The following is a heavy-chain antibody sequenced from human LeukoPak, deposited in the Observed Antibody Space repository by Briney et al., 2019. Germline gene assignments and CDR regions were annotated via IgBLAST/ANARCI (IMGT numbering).Heavy chain of an antibody. CDR2: IWYDGSNK. Sequence: GGSLRLSCAASGFTFSSYGMPWVRQAPGKGLEWVAVIWYDGSNKYYADSVKGRFTISRDNSKNTLYLQMNSLRAEDTAVYYCARDGVDYGDCVAWFDPWGQGTLVTVSS. J-gene: IGHJ5*02. CDR1: GFTFSSYG. D-gene: IGHD4-17*01. V-gene: IGHV3-33*01. CDR3: ARDGVDYGDCVAWFDP.